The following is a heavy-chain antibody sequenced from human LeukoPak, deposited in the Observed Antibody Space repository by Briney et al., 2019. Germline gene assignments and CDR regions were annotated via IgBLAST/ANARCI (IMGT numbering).Heavy chain of an antibody. CDR3: ARVAGCHYMDV. V-gene: IGHV1-18*01. CDR1: GYTLTTYG. Sequence: ASVKVSCKASGYTLTTYGLSWVRQAPGPRLEWMGWISGNSVNTNPAQNLQGRVTLTKDTPTNTAYMELRSLRSDDTAVYFCARVAGCHYMDVWGKGTTVTVSS. J-gene: IGHJ6*03. CDR2: ISGNSVNT. D-gene: IGHD2-15*01.